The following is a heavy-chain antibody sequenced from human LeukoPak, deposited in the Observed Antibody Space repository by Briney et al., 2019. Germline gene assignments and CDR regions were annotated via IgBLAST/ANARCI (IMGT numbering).Heavy chain of an antibody. CDR3: ARSQQWLPQFDY. Sequence: ASVKVSCKASGYTFTSYYMHWVRQAPGQGLEWMGIINPSGGSTSYAQKFQGRVTMTRDTSTSTAYMELSSLRSEDTAVYYCARSQQWLPQFDYWGQGTLVTVSS. CDR1: GYTFTSYY. V-gene: IGHV1-46*01. J-gene: IGHJ4*02. D-gene: IGHD6-19*01. CDR2: INPSGGST.